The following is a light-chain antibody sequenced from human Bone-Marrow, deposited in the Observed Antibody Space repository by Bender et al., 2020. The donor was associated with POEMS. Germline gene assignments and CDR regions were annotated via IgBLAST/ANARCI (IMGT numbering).Light chain of an antibody. CDR1: SSNTGSGYD. CDR3: AAWDDSLKAWV. CDR2: SDN. V-gene: IGLV1-50*01. J-gene: IGLJ3*02. Sequence: QSVLTQPPSVSGAPGQRVTISCTGSSSNTGSGYDINWYQHLPGTAPKLLIYSDNQRPSGVPDRFSGSKSGTSASLAISGLQSEDEADYYCAAWDDSLKAWVFGGGTKLTVL.